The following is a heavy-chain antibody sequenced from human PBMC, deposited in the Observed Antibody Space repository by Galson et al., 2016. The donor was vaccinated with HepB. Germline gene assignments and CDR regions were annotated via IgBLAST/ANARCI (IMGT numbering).Heavy chain of an antibody. CDR1: GGSISSGAYY. Sequence: TLSLTCTVSGGSISSGAYYWTWIRQHPGKGLEWMGHIFYTGTTSYNPSLKSRITVSIDTSENQFSLTLSSVTAADTAVYFCATSRTVVNVFWFDPWGQGTLVTVSS. CDR3: ATSRTVVNVFWFDP. J-gene: IGHJ5*02. CDR2: IFYTGTT. V-gene: IGHV4-31*03. D-gene: IGHD4-23*01.